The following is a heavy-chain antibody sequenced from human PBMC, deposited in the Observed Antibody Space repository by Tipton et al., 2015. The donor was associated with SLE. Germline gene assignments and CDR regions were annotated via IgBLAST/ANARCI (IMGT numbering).Heavy chain of an antibody. J-gene: IGHJ4*02. Sequence: GLVKPSQTLSLTCAISGDSVSSNSAAWNWIRQSPSRGLEWLGRTYYRSKWYNDYAVSVKSRITINPDTSKNQFSLKLSSVTAADTAVYYCARRVKYIAAAVYFDYWGQGTLVTVSS. V-gene: IGHV6-1*01. CDR1: GDSVSSNSAA. D-gene: IGHD6-13*01. CDR2: TYYRSKWYN. CDR3: ARRVKYIAAAVYFDY.